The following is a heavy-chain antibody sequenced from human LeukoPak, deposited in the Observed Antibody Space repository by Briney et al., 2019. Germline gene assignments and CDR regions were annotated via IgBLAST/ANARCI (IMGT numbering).Heavy chain of an antibody. CDR1: GDFSDYY. CDR2: INYTGNT. CDR3: ARQRGFLSAYVDL. V-gene: IGHV4-34*01. Sequence: PSETLSLTCAVYGDFSDYYWTWIRQPPGKGLEWVGEINYTGNTNYNPSLNSRVTMSLDTSTKQFSLNLNSVTAADTAIYCCARQRGFLSAYVDLWGRGTPVTVSP. D-gene: IGHD3-3*01. J-gene: IGHJ5*02.